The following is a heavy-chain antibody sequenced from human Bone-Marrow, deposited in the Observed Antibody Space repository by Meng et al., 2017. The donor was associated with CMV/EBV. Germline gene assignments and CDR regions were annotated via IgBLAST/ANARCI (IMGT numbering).Heavy chain of an antibody. J-gene: IGHJ4*02. CDR3: ARDEGGIDY. CDR1: GFTFDDYG. Sequence: GESLKISCAASGFTFDDYGMSWVRQAPGKGLEWVSGINWNGGSTGYADSVKGRFTISRDNAKNSPYLQMNSLRAEDTALYYCARDEGGIDYWGQGTLVTVSS. CDR2: INWNGGST. V-gene: IGHV3-20*04. D-gene: IGHD3-16*01.